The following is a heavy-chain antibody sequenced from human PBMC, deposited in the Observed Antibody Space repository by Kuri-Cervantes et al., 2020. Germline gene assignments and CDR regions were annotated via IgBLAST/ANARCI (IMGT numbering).Heavy chain of an antibody. CDR2: INSDGSST. CDR3: ARLPRSTAIDY. D-gene: IGHD5-18*01. V-gene: IGHV3-74*01. CDR1: GFTFSSYW. J-gene: IGHJ4*02. Sequence: GGSLRLSCAASGFTFSSYWMHWVRQAPGKGLVWVSRINSDGSSTSYADSVKGRFTISRDNAKNTLYLQMNSLRAEDTAVYYCARLPRSTAIDYWGQGTLVTVSS.